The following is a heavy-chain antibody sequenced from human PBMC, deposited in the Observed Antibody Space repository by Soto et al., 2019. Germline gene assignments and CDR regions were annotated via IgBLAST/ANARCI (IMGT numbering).Heavy chain of an antibody. CDR1: GGSISSGDYY. CDR3: ARGPGPLSSGYYYIGY. Sequence: LSLTCTVSGGSISSGDYYWSWIRQPPGKGLEWIGYIYYSGGTYYNPSLKSRVTISVDTSKNQFSLKLSSVTAADTAVYYCARGPGPLSSGYYYIGYWGQGTLVTVSS. V-gene: IGHV4-30-4*01. CDR2: IYYSGGT. D-gene: IGHD3-22*01. J-gene: IGHJ4*02.